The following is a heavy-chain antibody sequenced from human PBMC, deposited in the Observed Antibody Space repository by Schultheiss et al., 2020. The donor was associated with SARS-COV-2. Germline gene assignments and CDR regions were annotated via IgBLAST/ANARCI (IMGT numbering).Heavy chain of an antibody. J-gene: IGHJ6*03. CDR1: GGSISSYY. Sequence: SQTLSLTCTVSGGSISSYYWSWIRQPPGKGLEWIGEIYHSGSTNYNPSLKSRVTISVDKSKNQFSLKLSSVTAADTAVYYCARLVSGNYYYYMDVWGKGTTVTVSS. CDR2: IYHSGST. V-gene: IGHV4-59*12. D-gene: IGHD3-9*01. CDR3: ARLVSGNYYYYMDV.